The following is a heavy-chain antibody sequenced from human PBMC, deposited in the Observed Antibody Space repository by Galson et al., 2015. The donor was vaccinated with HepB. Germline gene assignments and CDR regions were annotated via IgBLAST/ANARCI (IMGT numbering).Heavy chain of an antibody. V-gene: IGHV1-69*13. CDR2: IIPIFGTA. J-gene: IGHJ6*02. Sequence: SVKVSCKASGGTFSSYAISWVRQAPGQGLEWMGGIIPIFGTANYAQKFQGRVTITVDESTSTAYMELSSLRSEDTAVYYCARGSGYGDYVAQYYYYGMDVWGQGTTVTVSS. CDR3: ARGSGYGDYVAQYYYYGMDV. D-gene: IGHD4-17*01. CDR1: GGTFSSYA.